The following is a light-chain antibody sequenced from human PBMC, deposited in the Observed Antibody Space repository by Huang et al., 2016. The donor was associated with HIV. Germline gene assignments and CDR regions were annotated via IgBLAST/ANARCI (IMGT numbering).Light chain of an antibody. J-gene: IGKJ5*01. Sequence: EIVLTQSPATLSLSPGESATLSCRASQSVNSNLAWYQQRPGQAPRLLIFDASNRATGVPARFSGGGSGADFTLTISGLEPEDFAVYYCQQRSNWPRSITFGQGTRLEIK. V-gene: IGKV3-11*01. CDR3: QQRSNWPRSIT. CDR1: QSVNSN. CDR2: DAS.